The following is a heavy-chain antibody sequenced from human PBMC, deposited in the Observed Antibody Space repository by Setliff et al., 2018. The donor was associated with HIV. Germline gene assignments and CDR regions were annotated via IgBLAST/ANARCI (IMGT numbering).Heavy chain of an antibody. Sequence: GGSLRLSCAASGFTFKNSAMSWVRQAPGKGLEWVTYIEYDESNKRYADNVKGRFTISRDNSKNTLYLQMNSLRLEDTALYYCVKGGMTNAAFNIWGPGTMVTVSS. V-gene: IGHV3-30*04. D-gene: IGHD3-16*01. CDR3: VKGGMTNAAFNI. CDR2: IEYDESNK. CDR1: GFTFKNSA. J-gene: IGHJ3*02.